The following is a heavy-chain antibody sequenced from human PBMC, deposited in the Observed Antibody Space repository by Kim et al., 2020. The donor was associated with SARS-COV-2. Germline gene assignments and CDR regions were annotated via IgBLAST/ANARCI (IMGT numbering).Heavy chain of an antibody. V-gene: IGHV3-30*04. J-gene: IGHJ3*02. Sequence: GGSLRLSCAASGFTFSSYAMHWVRQAPGKGLEWVAVISYDGSNKYYADSVKGRFTISRDNSKNTLYLQMNSLRAEDTAVYYCARETFFYGGNSDDAFDIWGQGTMVTVSS. CDR3: ARETFFYGGNSDDAFDI. CDR2: ISYDGSNK. CDR1: GFTFSSYA. D-gene: IGHD2-21*02.